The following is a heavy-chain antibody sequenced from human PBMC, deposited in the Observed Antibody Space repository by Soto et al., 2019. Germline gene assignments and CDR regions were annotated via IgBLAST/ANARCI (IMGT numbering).Heavy chain of an antibody. V-gene: IGHV1-18*04. Sequence: ASVKVSCKXSVFTSSGISWVRQAPGQRLEWMGWISTHNGNTIYAQKFRGRVIMTMDTSTTTVYMELRSLRPDDTAVYLCAREGILGLFDAYDLWGQGTMVTVSS. D-gene: IGHD3-3*01. CDR3: AREGILGLFDAYDL. J-gene: IGHJ3*01. CDR2: ISTHNGNT. CDR1: VFTSSG.